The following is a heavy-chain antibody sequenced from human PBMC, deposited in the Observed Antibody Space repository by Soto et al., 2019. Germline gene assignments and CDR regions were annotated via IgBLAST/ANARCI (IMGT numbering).Heavy chain of an antibody. CDR2: IYYSGST. J-gene: IGHJ6*02. Sequence: QVQLQESGPGLVKPSETLSLTCTISGDSISSYYWSWIRQPPGKGLEWIGYIYYSGSTNYNPSLKSRVTISVDTSKNQFSLRLSSVTAADTALYYCARASGYIYSSGYFYGMDVWGQGTTVTVSS. CDR1: GDSISSYY. CDR3: ARASGYIYSSGYFYGMDV. D-gene: IGHD5-18*01. V-gene: IGHV4-59*01.